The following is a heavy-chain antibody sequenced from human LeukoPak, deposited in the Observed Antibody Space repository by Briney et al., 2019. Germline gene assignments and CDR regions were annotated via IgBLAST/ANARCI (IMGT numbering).Heavy chain of an antibody. CDR3: TTELVGATSESRYFDY. V-gene: IGHV3-15*01. CDR2: IKRKTDGGTT. Sequence: GGSLRLSCAASGFTFSNAWMSWVRQAPGKGLEWVGRIKRKTDGGTTDYAAPVKGRFTISRDDSKNTLYLQMNSLKTEDTAVYYCTTELVGATSESRYFDYWGQGTLVTVSS. CDR1: GFTFSNAW. D-gene: IGHD1-26*01. J-gene: IGHJ4*02.